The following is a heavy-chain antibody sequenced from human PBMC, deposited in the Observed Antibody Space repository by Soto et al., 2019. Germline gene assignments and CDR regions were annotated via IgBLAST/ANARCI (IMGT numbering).Heavy chain of an antibody. CDR3: ARESEELTSNFDY. Sequence: GGSLRLSCAASGFTFDDYAMHWVRQAPGKGLEWVSGISWNSGSIGYADSVKGRFTISRDNAKNSLYLEMNSLRAEDTAVYYCARESEELTSNFDYWGQGTLVTVSS. D-gene: IGHD1-7*01. V-gene: IGHV3-9*01. CDR2: ISWNSGSI. CDR1: GFTFDDYA. J-gene: IGHJ4*02.